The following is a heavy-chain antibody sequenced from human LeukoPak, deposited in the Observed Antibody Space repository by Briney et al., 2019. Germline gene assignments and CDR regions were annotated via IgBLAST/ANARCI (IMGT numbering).Heavy chain of an antibody. CDR1: GGSISSSSYY. CDR3: ARDPRIAAAGSNLV. Sequence: SETLSLTCTVSGGSISSSSYYWGWIRQPPGKGLEWIGSIFYGGSTYYNPSLKSRVTISVDTSKNQFSLKLSSVTAADTAVYYCARDPRIAAAGSNLVWGQGTLVTVSS. CDR2: IFYGGST. D-gene: IGHD6-13*01. V-gene: IGHV4-39*07. J-gene: IGHJ4*02.